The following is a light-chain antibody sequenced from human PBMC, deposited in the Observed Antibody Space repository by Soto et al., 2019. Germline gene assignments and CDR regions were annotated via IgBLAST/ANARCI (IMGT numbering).Light chain of an antibody. CDR1: SSDIGNYNY. J-gene: IGLJ1*01. V-gene: IGLV2-14*01. CDR3: SSYTTGSTLYV. CDR2: EVS. Sequence: QSALTQPASVSGSPGQSITISCTGTSSDIGNYNYVSWYQQHPGKAPKLMISEVSNRPSGVSNRFSGSKSGNTASLTISGLQAEDEADYYCSSYTTGSTLYVFGSGTKLNVL.